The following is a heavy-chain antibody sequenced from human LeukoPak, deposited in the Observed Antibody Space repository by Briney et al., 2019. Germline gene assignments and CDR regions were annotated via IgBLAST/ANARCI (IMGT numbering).Heavy chain of an antibody. CDR2: ISGSGGDT. V-gene: IGHV3-23*01. CDR1: GFTFSSYA. Sequence: GGSLRLSCAASGFTFSSYAMSWVRQAPGKGLEWVSAISGSGGDTYYADSVKGRFTISRDNSKNTLYLQMNSLRAEDTAVLYCAREEMATISTLDYWGQGTLVTVSS. J-gene: IGHJ4*02. CDR3: AREEMATISTLDY. D-gene: IGHD5-24*01.